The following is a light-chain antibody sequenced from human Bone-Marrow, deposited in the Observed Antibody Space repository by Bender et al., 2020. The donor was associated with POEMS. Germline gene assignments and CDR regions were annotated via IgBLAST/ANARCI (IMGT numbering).Light chain of an antibody. Sequence: QSALTQPASVSGSPGQSITISCTGTSSDVGGYNLVSWYQQHPGKAPKLMIYEVSKQPSGVSNRFSASKSGSTASLTISGLQAEDEADYYCCSYAGDKTFVLFGGGTKVTVL. CDR2: EVS. J-gene: IGLJ2*01. V-gene: IGLV2-23*02. CDR1: SSDVGGYNL. CDR3: CSYAGDKTFVL.